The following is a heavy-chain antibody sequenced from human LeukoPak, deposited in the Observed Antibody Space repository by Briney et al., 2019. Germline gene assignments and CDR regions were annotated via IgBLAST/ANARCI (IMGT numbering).Heavy chain of an antibody. CDR2: IRSKANFYAT. CDR3: TRIQWLGEYNWFDP. J-gene: IGHJ5*02. D-gene: IGHD6-19*01. CDR1: GFAFSGSA. V-gene: IGHV3-73*01. Sequence: GGSLRLSCAASGFAFSGSAMHWVRQASGKGLEWVGRIRSKANFYATAYAASVKGRFTISRDDSKNTAYPQMNSLKTEDTAVYYCTRIQWLGEYNWFDPWGQGTLVTVSS.